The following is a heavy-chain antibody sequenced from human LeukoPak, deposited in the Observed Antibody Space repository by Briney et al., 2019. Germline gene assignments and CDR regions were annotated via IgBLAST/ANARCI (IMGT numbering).Heavy chain of an antibody. D-gene: IGHD5-18*01. J-gene: IGHJ4*02. V-gene: IGHV3-23*01. CDR1: GFTFSSYA. Sequence: GGSLRLSCAASGFTFSSYAMSWVRQAPGKGLEWVSAISGSGSTYYADSVKGRFTISRDNSKNTLYLQMNSLRAEDTAVYYCAKAKLCPHCGFDYWGQGTLVTVSS. CDR2: ISGSGST. CDR3: AKAKLCPHCGFDY.